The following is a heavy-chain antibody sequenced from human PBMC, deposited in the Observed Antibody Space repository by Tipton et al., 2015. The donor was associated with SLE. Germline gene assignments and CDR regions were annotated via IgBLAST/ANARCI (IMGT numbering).Heavy chain of an antibody. D-gene: IGHD1-7*01. J-gene: IGHJ6*03. CDR1: GFTFSSYW. CDR2: ILYDGSNI. V-gene: IGHV3-30*03. Sequence: RSLRLSCAASGFTFSSYWMHWVRQAPGKGLEWVAVILYDGSNIHYADSVRGRFTISRDNSRNTLYLQINSLGADDTAVYFCARRGPGSTGYYYMDVWGKGTTVTVSS. CDR3: ARRGPGSTGYYYMDV.